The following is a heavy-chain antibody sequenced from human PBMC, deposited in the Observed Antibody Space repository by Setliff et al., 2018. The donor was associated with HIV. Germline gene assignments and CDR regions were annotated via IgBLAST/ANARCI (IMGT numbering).Heavy chain of an antibody. Sequence: SETLSLTCTVSGGSVGSSSYYWAWIRQPPGKGLEWIGSIYYTGNTKYNPSLESRVTFSIDTSENQFSLRLASVTAADTAIYFCARTSRLHPFDYWGQGKLVTVSS. D-gene: IGHD2-21*02. CDR2: IYYTGNT. CDR1: GGSVGSSSYY. CDR3: ARTSRLHPFDY. V-gene: IGHV4-39*07. J-gene: IGHJ4*02.